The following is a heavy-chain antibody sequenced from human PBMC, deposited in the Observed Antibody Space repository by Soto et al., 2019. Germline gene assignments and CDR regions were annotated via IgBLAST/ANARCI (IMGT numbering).Heavy chain of an antibody. CDR3: ARDHHSSGWSGNFDY. J-gene: IGHJ4*02. D-gene: IGHD6-19*01. V-gene: IGHV3-33*01. Sequence: QVQLVESGGGVVQPGRSLRLSCAASGFTFSSYGMHWVRQAPGKGLEWVAVIWYDGSNKYYADSVKGRFTISRDNSKNTLYLQMNSLRGEDTAVYYCARDHHSSGWSGNFDYWGQGTLVTVSS. CDR1: GFTFSSYG. CDR2: IWYDGSNK.